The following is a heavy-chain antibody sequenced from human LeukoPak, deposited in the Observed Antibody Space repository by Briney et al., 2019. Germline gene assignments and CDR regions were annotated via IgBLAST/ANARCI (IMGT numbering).Heavy chain of an antibody. V-gene: IGHV3-23*01. Sequence: GRSLRLSCAASGFTFSSYAMSWVRQAPGKGLEWVSAISGSGGSTYYADSVKGRFTISRDNSKNTLYLQMNSLRAEDTAVYYCAKLFYDILTGYYPYYFDYWGQGTLVTVSS. CDR3: AKLFYDILTGYYPYYFDY. D-gene: IGHD3-9*01. CDR2: ISGSGGST. J-gene: IGHJ4*02. CDR1: GFTFSSYA.